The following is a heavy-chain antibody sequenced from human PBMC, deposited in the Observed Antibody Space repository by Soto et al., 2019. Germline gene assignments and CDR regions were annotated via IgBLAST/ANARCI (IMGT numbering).Heavy chain of an antibody. CDR1: GFPFSSYG. V-gene: IGHV3-30*03. D-gene: IGHD5-18*01. CDR3: ARDREDTALLMVH. CDR2: ISHDGNTQ. J-gene: IGHJ1*01. Sequence: QVQLVESGGGVVQPGRSLRVSCAASGFPFSSYGMHWVRQAPGKGLEWMAIISHDGNTQYYSDSVKGRFTISRDNSNSTLYLQMNSLRGEDSAVYYCARDREDTALLMVHWGQGTLVTVSS.